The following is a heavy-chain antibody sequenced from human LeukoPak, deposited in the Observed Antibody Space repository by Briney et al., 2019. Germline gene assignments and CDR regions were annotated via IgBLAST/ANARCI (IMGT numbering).Heavy chain of an antibody. V-gene: IGHV3-33*06. CDR3: AKSGDGYLYYFDY. CDR2: IWYDGSNK. CDR1: GFTFSSYG. D-gene: IGHD5-18*01. J-gene: IGHJ4*02. Sequence: GGSLRLSCAASGFTFSSYGMHWVRQAPGKGLEWVAVIWYDGSNKYYADSVKGRFTISRDNSKNTLYLQMNSLRAEDTAVYNCAKSGDGYLYYFDYWGQGTLVTVSS.